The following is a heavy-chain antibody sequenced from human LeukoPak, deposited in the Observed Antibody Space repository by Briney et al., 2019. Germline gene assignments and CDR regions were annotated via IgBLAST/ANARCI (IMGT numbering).Heavy chain of an antibody. Sequence: GGSLRLSCAASGFTFSNYWMTWVRQAPGKGLEWVANIKPDESEIYYVDSVRGRFTVSRDNAKNSLFLQVNSLKAEDTAVYYCARLMAVRLGGMDVWGQGTTVTVSS. CDR2: IKPDESEI. V-gene: IGHV3-7*05. J-gene: IGHJ6*02. D-gene: IGHD6-19*01. CDR1: GFTFSNYW. CDR3: ARLMAVRLGGMDV.